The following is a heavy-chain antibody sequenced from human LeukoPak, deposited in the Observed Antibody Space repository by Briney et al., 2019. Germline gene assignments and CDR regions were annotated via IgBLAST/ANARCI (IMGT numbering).Heavy chain of an antibody. CDR1: GYTFTSNY. J-gene: IGHJ4*02. CDR3: ARASGSSAVPFDY. Sequence: ASVEVSCKASGYTFTSNYMHWVRQAPGQVLEWMGVIAPSSGTTSYAQKFQGRVTMTRDTSTSTLYMELSSLTSEDTAVYYCARASGSSAVPFDYWGQGTLVTVSS. D-gene: IGHD3-10*01. CDR2: IAPSSGTT. V-gene: IGHV1-46*01.